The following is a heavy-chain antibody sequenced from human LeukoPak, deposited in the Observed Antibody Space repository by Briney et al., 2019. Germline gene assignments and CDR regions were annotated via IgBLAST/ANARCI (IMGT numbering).Heavy chain of an antibody. CDR3: ARNMVRGVIFPLGY. CDR1: GFTFSDYY. Sequence: GGSLRLSCAASGFTFSDYYMNWIRQAPGKGLERVSYISTSGSTKYYADSVKGRFTMSRDNAKNSLYLQMNSLRAEDTAVYYCARNMVRGVIFPLGYWGQGILVTVSS. D-gene: IGHD3-10*01. CDR2: ISTSGSTK. J-gene: IGHJ4*02. V-gene: IGHV3-11*04.